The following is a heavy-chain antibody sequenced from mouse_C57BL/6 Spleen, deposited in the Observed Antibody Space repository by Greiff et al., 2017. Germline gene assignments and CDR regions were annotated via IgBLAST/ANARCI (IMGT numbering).Heavy chain of an antibody. D-gene: IGHD1-1*01. J-gene: IGHJ1*03. CDR3: TRVGYGSSPWYFDV. CDR1: GFTFSSYA. CDR2: ISSGGDYI. V-gene: IGHV5-9-1*02. Sequence: EVMLVESGEGLVKPGGSLKLSCAASGFTFSSYAMSWVRQTPEKRLEWVAYISSGGDYIYYADTVKGRFTISRDNARNTLYLQMSSLKSEDTAMYYCTRVGYGSSPWYFDVWGTGTTVTVSS.